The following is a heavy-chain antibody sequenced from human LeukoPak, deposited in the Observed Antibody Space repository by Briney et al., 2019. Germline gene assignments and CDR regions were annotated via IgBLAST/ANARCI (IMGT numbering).Heavy chain of an antibody. CDR3: ARVAAGSVAEYFQH. CDR1: GGSFSGYY. D-gene: IGHD6-13*01. J-gene: IGHJ1*01. Sequence: SETLSLTCAVYGGSFSGYYWSWIRKPPGKGLEWIGEINHSGSTNYNPSLKSRVTISVDTSKNQFSLKLSSVTAADTAVYYCARVAAGSVAEYFQHWGQGTLVTVSS. V-gene: IGHV4-34*01. CDR2: INHSGST.